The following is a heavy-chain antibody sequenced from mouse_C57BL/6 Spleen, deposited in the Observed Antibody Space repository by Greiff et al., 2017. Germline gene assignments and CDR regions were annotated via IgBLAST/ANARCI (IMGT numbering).Heavy chain of an antibody. J-gene: IGHJ2*01. Sequence: EVQLVESGGGLVKPGGSLKLSCAASGFNFSDYGMHWVRQAPEKGLEWVAYIRSVSSTIYYADTVKGRFTISRDNAKNTLFLQMTSLRSEDTAMYSCAWVELRLLRGYWGPGTTLTVSS. CDR1: GFNFSDYG. V-gene: IGHV5-17*01. CDR2: IRSVSSTI. CDR3: AWVELRLLRGY. D-gene: IGHD3-2*02.